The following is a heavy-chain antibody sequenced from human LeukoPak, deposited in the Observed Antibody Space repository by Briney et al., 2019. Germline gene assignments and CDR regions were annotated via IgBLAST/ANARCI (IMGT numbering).Heavy chain of an antibody. D-gene: IGHD2-8*02. CDR1: GFTFNNFG. V-gene: IGHV3-30*03. Sequence: GGSLRLSCAASGFTFNNFGVHWVRQAPGKGLEWVAVISYDGGHKYYADSVTGRFTISRDNSKNTVYLQMSSLSAEDTALYYCARSDGYCAGGSCSPDYWGQGTLVTVSS. CDR2: ISYDGGHK. CDR3: ARSDGYCAGGSCSPDY. J-gene: IGHJ4*02.